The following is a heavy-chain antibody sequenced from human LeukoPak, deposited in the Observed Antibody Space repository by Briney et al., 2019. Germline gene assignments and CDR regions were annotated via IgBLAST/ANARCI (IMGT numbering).Heavy chain of an antibody. CDR2: IGTAGDT. J-gene: IGHJ6*02. CDR3: ARDKYWIRDSSGYTSYAMAV. V-gene: IGHV3-13*04. CDR1: GFTFSSYD. Sequence: PGGPLRLSCAASGFTFSSYDMHWVRQATGKGLEWVSAIGTAGDTYYPGSVKGRFTISRENAKNSLYLQMNSLRAEDTAVYYCARDKYWIRDSSGYTSYAMAVWGQGTTVTVSS. D-gene: IGHD3-22*01.